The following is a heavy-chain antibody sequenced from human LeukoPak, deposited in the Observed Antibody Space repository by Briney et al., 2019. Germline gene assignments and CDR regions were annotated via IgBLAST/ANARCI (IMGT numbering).Heavy chain of an antibody. Sequence: ASVKVSYKASGYTFTSYGISWVRQAPGQGLEWMGWISAYNGNTKYAQKLQGRVTMTTDTSTSTAYMELRSLRSDDTAVYYCARPQEEDGYNYNWAFDYWGQGTLVTVSS. D-gene: IGHD5-24*01. CDR1: GYTFTSYG. CDR2: ISAYNGNT. V-gene: IGHV1-18*01. CDR3: ARPQEEDGYNYNWAFDY. J-gene: IGHJ4*02.